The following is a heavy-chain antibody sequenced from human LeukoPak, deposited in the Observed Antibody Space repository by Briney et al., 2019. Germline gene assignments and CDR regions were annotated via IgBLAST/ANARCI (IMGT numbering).Heavy chain of an antibody. J-gene: IGHJ6*03. CDR3: ARTGGYSYGYEGGSRFYYMDV. D-gene: IGHD5-18*01. CDR2: IYTSGST. V-gene: IGHV4-61*02. CDR1: GGSISSGSYY. Sequence: SQTLSLTCTVSGGSISSGSYYWSWIRQPAGKGLEWIGRIYTSGSTNYNPSLKSRVTISVDTSKNQFSLKLTSVTAADTAVYYCARTGGYSYGYEGGSRFYYMDVWGKGTTVIVSS.